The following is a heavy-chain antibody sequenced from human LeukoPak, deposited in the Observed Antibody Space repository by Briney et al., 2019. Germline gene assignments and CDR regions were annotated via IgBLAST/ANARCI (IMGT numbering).Heavy chain of an antibody. CDR1: GYTFSGYL. CDR2: INAGSGDT. D-gene: IGHD1-1*01. J-gene: IGHJ4*02. CDR3: ARDLSSTPNWELDH. Sequence: GASVKVSCKASGYTFSGYLVHWVRQATGQGLEWMGRINAGSGDTEFAQKFQGRVTMTRDTFVSTAYMEVSGLTSDDTAMYYCARDLSSTPNWELDHWGQGTLVTVSS. V-gene: IGHV1-2*06.